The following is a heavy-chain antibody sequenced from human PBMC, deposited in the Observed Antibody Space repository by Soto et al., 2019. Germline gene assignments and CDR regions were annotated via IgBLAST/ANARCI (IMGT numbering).Heavy chain of an antibody. CDR3: ARLRRDGYNYFSNCFDY. CDR2: IYYSGST. CDR1: GGSISSYY. J-gene: IGHJ4*02. V-gene: IGHV4-59*01. D-gene: IGHD5-12*01. Sequence: PSETLSLTCTVSGGSISSYYWSWIRQPPGKGLEWIGYIYYSGSTNYSTSLKTRLTISKDTSKNQVVLTMTNMDPVDTATYYCARLRRDGYNYFSNCFDYWGQGTLVTVSS.